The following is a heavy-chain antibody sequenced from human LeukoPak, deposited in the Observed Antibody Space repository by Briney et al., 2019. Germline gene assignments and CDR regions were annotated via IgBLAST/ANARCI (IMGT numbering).Heavy chain of an antibody. V-gene: IGHV3-21*01. D-gene: IGHD3-10*01. CDR2: ISSSSSYI. J-gene: IGHJ6*04. CDR1: GFTFSSYS. CDR3: ARVMGKLWFGELLTGDYYYGMDV. Sequence: GGSLRLSCAASGFTFSSYSMNWVRQAPGKGLEWVSSISSSSSYIYYADSVKGRFTISRDNAKNSLYLQMSSLRAEDTAVYYCARVMGKLWFGELLTGDYYYGMDVWGKGTTVTVSS.